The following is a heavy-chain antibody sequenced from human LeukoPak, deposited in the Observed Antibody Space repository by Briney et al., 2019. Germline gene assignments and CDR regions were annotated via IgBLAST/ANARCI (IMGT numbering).Heavy chain of an antibody. CDR3: ARDTYYYGMDV. V-gene: IGHV4-59*01. CDR1: SGSISSYY. Sequence: SEALSLTCTVSSGSISSYYWSWIRQPPGKGLEWIGYIYYSGSTYYNPSLKSRVTISVDTSKNQFSLKLRSVTAADTAVYYCARDTYYYGMDVWGQGTTVSVSS. CDR2: IYYSGST. J-gene: IGHJ6*02.